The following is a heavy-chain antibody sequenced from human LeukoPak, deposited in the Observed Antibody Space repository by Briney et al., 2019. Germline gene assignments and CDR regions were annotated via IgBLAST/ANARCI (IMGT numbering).Heavy chain of an antibody. D-gene: IGHD3-22*01. CDR1: GFTFSSYA. V-gene: IGHV3-23*01. Sequence: GGSLRLSXAASGFTFSSYAMSWVRQTPGKGLEWVSAISGSGGSTYYADSVKGRFTISRDNSKNTLYLQMNSLRAEDTAVYYCAKGTLRYYDSSGYDFDYWGQGTLVTVSS. CDR3: AKGTLRYYDSSGYDFDY. CDR2: ISGSGGST. J-gene: IGHJ4*02.